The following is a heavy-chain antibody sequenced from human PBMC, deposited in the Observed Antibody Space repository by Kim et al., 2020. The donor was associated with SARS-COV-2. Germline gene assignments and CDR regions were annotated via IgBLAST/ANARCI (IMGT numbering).Heavy chain of an antibody. V-gene: IGHV5-51*01. Sequence: GESLKISCKGSGYSFTSYWIGWVRQMPGKGLEWMGIIYPGDSDTRYSPSFQGQVTISADKSISTAYLQWSSLKASDTAMYYCARQGSSWTSNDAFDIWGQGTMVTVSS. CDR2: IYPGDSDT. CDR3: ARQGSSWTSNDAFDI. CDR1: GYSFTSYW. J-gene: IGHJ3*02. D-gene: IGHD6-13*01.